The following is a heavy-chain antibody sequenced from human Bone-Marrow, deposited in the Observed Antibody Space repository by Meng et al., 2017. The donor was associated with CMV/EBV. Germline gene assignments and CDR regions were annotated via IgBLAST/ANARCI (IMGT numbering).Heavy chain of an antibody. Sequence: ASVKVSCKASGYTFTGYYMHWVRQAPGQGLEWMGWINPNSGGTNYAQKFQGRVTMARDTSISTAYMELSRLRSDDTAVYYCAREGQLGLGYYGMDVWGQGTTVTVSS. D-gene: IGHD6-6*01. CDR1: GYTFTGYY. CDR2: INPNSGGT. CDR3: AREGQLGLGYYGMDV. J-gene: IGHJ6*02. V-gene: IGHV1-2*02.